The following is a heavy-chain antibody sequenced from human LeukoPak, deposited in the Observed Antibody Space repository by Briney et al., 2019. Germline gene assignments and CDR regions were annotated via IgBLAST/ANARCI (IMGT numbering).Heavy chain of an antibody. CDR1: GFTFSSYS. CDR3: AKDPGELKSI. V-gene: IGHV3-21*04. CDR2: ISSSSSYI. D-gene: IGHD1-26*01. J-gene: IGHJ4*02. Sequence: GGSLRLSCAASGFTFSSYSMNWVRQALGKGLEWVSSISSSSSYIYYADSVKGRFTISRDNAKNSLYLQMNSLRAEDTAVYYCAKDPGELKSIWGQGTLVTVSS.